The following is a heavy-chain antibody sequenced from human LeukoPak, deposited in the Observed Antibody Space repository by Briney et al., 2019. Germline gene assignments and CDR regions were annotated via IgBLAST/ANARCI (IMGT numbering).Heavy chain of an antibody. Sequence: GESLKISCAASGFTFSSYAMHWVRQAPGRGLEWVAVISYDGSNEYYADSGKGRFTISRDNSKNTLYLQMNSPRAEDTGVYHCARDHSLDYGNWFHPWGQGTLVTVSS. CDR1: GFTFSSYA. D-gene: IGHD4-17*01. CDR3: ARDHSLDYGNWFHP. CDR2: ISYDGSNE. J-gene: IGHJ5*02. V-gene: IGHV3-30-3*01.